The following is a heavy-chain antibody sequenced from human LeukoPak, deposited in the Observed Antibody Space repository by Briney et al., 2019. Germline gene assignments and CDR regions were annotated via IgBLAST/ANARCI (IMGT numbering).Heavy chain of an antibody. D-gene: IGHD5-12*01. J-gene: IGHJ4*02. Sequence: PGRSLRLSCAASGFTFSSYAMHWVRQAPGKGLEWVAVISYDGSNKYYADSVKGRFTISRDNSKNTLYLQMNSLRAEDTAVYYCARGVGTVDYWGQGTLVTVSS. CDR3: ARGVGTVDY. CDR2: ISYDGSNK. CDR1: GFTFSSYA. V-gene: IGHV3-30-3*01.